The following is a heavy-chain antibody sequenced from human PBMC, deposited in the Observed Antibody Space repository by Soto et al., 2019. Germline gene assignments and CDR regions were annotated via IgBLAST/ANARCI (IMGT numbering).Heavy chain of an antibody. J-gene: IGHJ5*02. D-gene: IGHD1-20*01. CDR2: IYWDDDK. CDR1: GFSLSTSGVG. CDR3: AQDTWNGAGGSDWFDP. V-gene: IGHV2-5*02. Sequence: SGPTLVNPKQTLGLACTFSGFSLSTSGVGVGWIRQPPGKALEWLALIYWDDDKRYSPSLKSRLTITKDTSKNQVVLTMTNMDPVDTATYYCAQDTWNGAGGSDWFDPWGQGTLVTVSS.